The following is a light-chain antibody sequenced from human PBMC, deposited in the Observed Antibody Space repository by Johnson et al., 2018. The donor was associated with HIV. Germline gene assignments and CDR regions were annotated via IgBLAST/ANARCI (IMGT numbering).Light chain of an antibody. CDR3: GTWNSSLSANNYV. J-gene: IGLJ1*01. V-gene: IGLV1-51*02. CDR2: ENN. CDR1: NSNIGNNY. Sequence: QSVLTQPPSVSAAPGQKVTISCSGSNSNIGNNYVSWYQHLPGTTPKLLIYENNKRPSGIPDRFSGSKSGTSATLGITGLQPGDEAAYYCGTWNSSLSANNYVFGTGTEVTVL.